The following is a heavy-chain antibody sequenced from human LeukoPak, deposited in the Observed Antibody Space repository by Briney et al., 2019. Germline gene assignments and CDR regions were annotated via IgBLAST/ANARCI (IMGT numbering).Heavy chain of an antibody. CDR2: IIPILGTA. Sequence: SVKVSCKASGYTFTSYDISWVRQAPGQGLEWMGRIIPILGTANYAQKFQGRVTITADKSTSTAYMELSSLRSEDTAVYYCASAYYDFWSGYYPPGGDYFDYWGQGTLVTVSS. V-gene: IGHV1-69*04. CDR1: GYTFTSYD. CDR3: ASAYYDFWSGYYPPGGDYFDY. D-gene: IGHD3-3*01. J-gene: IGHJ4*02.